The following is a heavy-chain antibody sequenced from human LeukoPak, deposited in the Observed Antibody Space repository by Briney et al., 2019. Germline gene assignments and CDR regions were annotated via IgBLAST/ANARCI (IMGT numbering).Heavy chain of an antibody. D-gene: IGHD2-2*01. Sequence: PGGSLRLSCAASGFTFSSYSMNWVRQAPGKGLEWVSSISSSSSYIYYADSVKGRFTISRDNAKNSLYLQMNSLRAEDTAVYYCARAQPYYYHMDVWGKGTTVTVSS. CDR3: ARAQPYYYHMDV. CDR1: GFTFSSYS. CDR2: ISSSSSYI. J-gene: IGHJ6*03. V-gene: IGHV3-21*01.